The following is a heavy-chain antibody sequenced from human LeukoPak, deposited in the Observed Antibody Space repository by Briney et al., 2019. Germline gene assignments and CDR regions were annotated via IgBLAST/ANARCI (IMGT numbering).Heavy chain of an antibody. CDR1: EGTFSSYA. CDR2: IIPIFGTA. D-gene: IGHD3-22*01. Sequence: SVKVSCKASEGTFSSYAISWVRQAPGQGLEWMGRIIPIFGTANYAQKFQGRVTITTDESTSTAYMELSSLRSEDTAVYYCARENYYDSSGYYLDYWGQGTLVTVSS. CDR3: ARENYYDSSGYYLDY. V-gene: IGHV1-69*05. J-gene: IGHJ4*02.